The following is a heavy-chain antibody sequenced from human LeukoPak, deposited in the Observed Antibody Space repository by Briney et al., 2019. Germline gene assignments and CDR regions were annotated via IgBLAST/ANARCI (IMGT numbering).Heavy chain of an antibody. Sequence: GRSLRLSCAASGFTFSSSVMSWVRQAPGKGLEWVSRISNSGSITYYADSVKGRFTISRDNSKNMLYLQMNSLRAEDTAVYYCAKGSFWGQGTLVTVSS. CDR1: GFTFSSSV. J-gene: IGHJ4*02. CDR2: ISNSGSIT. CDR3: AKGSF. V-gene: IGHV3-23*01.